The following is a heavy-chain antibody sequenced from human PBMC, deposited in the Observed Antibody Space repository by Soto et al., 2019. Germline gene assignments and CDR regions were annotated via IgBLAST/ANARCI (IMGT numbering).Heavy chain of an antibody. Sequence: EVQLLESGGGLVQPGGSLRLSCAVSGFSFSNSAMTWVGQAPGKGLEWVSGIRGSGDITYNTDSVKGRFAISRDTSKNVVYLQMRSLRAEDTAVYYCAKVPQWVLRYHDWFFDYWGQGTLVTVSS. J-gene: IGHJ4*02. D-gene: IGHD3-9*01. CDR3: AKVPQWVLRYHDWFFDY. CDR2: IRGSGDIT. V-gene: IGHV3-23*01. CDR1: GFSFSNSA.